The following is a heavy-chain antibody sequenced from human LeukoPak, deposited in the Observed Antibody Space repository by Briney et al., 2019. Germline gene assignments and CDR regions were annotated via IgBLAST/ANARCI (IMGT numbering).Heavy chain of an antibody. CDR3: ARGGGGPSPGGFNWFDP. J-gene: IGHJ5*02. V-gene: IGHV4-4*07. Sequence: SETLSLTCTVSGGSISSYYWSWIRQPAGKGLEWLGRIYASGSTNYNPSLKSRVTMSVDTSKNQFSLKLSSVTAADTAVYYCARGGGGPSPGGFNWFDPWGQGTLVTVSS. CDR2: IYASGST. CDR1: GGSISSYY. D-gene: IGHD3-16*01.